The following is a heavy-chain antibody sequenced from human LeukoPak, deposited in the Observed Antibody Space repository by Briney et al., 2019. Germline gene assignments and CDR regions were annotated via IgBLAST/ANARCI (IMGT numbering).Heavy chain of an antibody. CDR1: GGSFSGYY. Sequence: PSETLSLTCAVYGGSFSGYYWSWIRQPPGKGLEWIGEINHSGSTNYNPSLKSRVTISVDTSKNQFSLKLSSVTAADTAVYYCARTRITMVRGVIIRKYYYYMDVWGKGTTVTISS. J-gene: IGHJ6*03. V-gene: IGHV4-34*01. D-gene: IGHD3-10*01. CDR3: ARTRITMVRGVIIRKYYYYMDV. CDR2: INHSGST.